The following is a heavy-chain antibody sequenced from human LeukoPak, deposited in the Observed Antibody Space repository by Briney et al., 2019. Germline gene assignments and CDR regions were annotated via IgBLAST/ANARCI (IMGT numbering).Heavy chain of an antibody. J-gene: IGHJ4*02. CDR2: INPNSGGT. CDR1: GYTFTGYY. D-gene: IGHD6-19*01. Sequence: ASVKVSCKASGYTFTGYYMHWVRQAPGQGLEWMGWINPNSGGTNYAQKFQGRVTMTRDTSISTAYMEVSRLRSDDTAVYYCARVFVSGWYRHDYWGQGTLVTVSS. V-gene: IGHV1-2*02. CDR3: ARVFVSGWYRHDY.